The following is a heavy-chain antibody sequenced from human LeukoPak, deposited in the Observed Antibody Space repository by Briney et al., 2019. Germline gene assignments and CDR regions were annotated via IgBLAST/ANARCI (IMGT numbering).Heavy chain of an antibody. J-gene: IGHJ5*02. V-gene: IGHV4-34*01. CDR3: ARDHVKWLRFGSPSNWFDP. D-gene: IGHD5-12*01. Sequence: SETLSLTCAVYGGSFSGYYWSWIRQPPGKGLEWIGEINHSGSTNYNPSLKSRVTISVDTSKNQFSLKLSSVTAADTAVYYCARDHVKWLRFGSPSNWFDPWGQGTLVTVSS. CDR2: INHSGST. CDR1: GGSFSGYY.